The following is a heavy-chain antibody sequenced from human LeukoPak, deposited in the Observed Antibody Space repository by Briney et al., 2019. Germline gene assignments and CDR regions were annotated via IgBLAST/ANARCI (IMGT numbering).Heavy chain of an antibody. CDR3: ASTDPRADGVWFDP. CDR2: IYYSRST. CDR1: GGSISSSSYY. D-gene: IGHD3-3*01. Sequence: SETLSLTCTVSGGSISSSSYYWGWIRQPPGKGLEWIGSIYYSRSTYYNPSLKSRVTISVDTSKNQFSLKLSSVTAADTAVYYCASTDPRADGVWFDPWGQGTLVTVSS. J-gene: IGHJ5*02. V-gene: IGHV4-39*01.